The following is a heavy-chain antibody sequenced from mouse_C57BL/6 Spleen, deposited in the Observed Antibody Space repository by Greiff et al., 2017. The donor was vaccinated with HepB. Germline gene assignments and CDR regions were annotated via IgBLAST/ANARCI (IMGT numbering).Heavy chain of an antibody. CDR3: ARRYDHTLYYFDY. Sequence: QVQLQQPGAELVRPGSSVKLSCKASGYTFTSYWMHWVKQRPIQGLEWIGNIDPSDSETHYNQKFKDKATLTVDKSSSTAYMQLSSLTSEDSAVYYCARRYDHTLYYFDYWGQGTTLTVSS. D-gene: IGHD2-3*01. J-gene: IGHJ2*01. CDR1: GYTFTSYW. CDR2: IDPSDSET. V-gene: IGHV1-52*01.